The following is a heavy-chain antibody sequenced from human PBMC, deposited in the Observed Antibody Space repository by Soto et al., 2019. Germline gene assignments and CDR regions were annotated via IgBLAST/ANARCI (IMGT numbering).Heavy chain of an antibody. D-gene: IGHD6-13*01. CDR1: GFTFSSYS. J-gene: IGHJ6*02. CDR2: ISSSSSTI. CDR3: AREGRGSSWYQIYYYYGMDV. Sequence: GGSLRLSCAASGFTFSSYSMNWVRQAPGKGLEWVSYISSSSSTIYYADSVKGRFTISRDNAKNSLYLQMNSLRDEDTAVYYCAREGRGSSWYQIYYYYGMDVWGQGTTVTV. V-gene: IGHV3-48*02.